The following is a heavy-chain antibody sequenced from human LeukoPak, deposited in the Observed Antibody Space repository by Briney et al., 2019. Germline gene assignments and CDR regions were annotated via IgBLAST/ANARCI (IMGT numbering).Heavy chain of an antibody. CDR1: GGSISTSYY. J-gene: IGHJ4*02. D-gene: IGHD6-19*01. Sequence: SETLSLTCTVSGGSISTSYYWGWIRQPPGKGLEWIGNIYYDGRTYYNPSLKSRVTISVDTSKNQFSLKLSSVTAADTAVYYCARLESSGWYLDYWGQGTLVTVSS. CDR3: ARLESSGWYLDY. V-gene: IGHV4-39*01. CDR2: IYYDGRT.